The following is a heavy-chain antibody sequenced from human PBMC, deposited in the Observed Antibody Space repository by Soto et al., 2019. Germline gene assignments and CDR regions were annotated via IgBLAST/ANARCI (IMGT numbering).Heavy chain of an antibody. CDR1: GYSISSGYY. CDR3: AGIYRIAVAGGFDP. D-gene: IGHD6-19*01. V-gene: IGHV4-38-2*01. CDR2: IYHSGST. J-gene: IGHJ5*02. Sequence: LSLTCAVSGYSISSGYYWGWIRQPPGKGLEWIGSIYHSGSTYYNPSLKSRVTISVDTSKNQFSLKLSSVTAADTAVYYCAGIYRIAVAGGFDPWGQGTLVTVSS.